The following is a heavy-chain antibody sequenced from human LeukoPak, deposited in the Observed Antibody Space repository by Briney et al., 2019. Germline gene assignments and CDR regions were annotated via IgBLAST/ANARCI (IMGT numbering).Heavy chain of an antibody. D-gene: IGHD6-13*01. Sequence: PGGSLRLSCAASGFTVSSNYMSWVRQAPGKGLEWVSVIYSGGSTYYADSVKGRFTISRDNSKNTLYLQMNSLRAEDTAVYYCARDGRSSSWAFDYWGQGTLVTVSS. CDR3: ARDGRSSSWAFDY. CDR1: GFTVSSNY. CDR2: IYSGGST. J-gene: IGHJ4*02. V-gene: IGHV3-53*01.